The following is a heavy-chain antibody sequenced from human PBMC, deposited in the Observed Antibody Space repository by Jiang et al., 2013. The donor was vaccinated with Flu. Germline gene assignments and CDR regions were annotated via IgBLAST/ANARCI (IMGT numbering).Heavy chain of an antibody. Sequence: GAEVKKPGESLKISCKGSGYSFTSYWIGWVRQMPGKGLEWMGIIYPGDSDTRYSPSFQGQVTISADKSISTAYLQWSSLKASDTAMYYCASSGPSVYGVATSWGYWGQGTLVTVSS. CDR2: IYPGDSDT. V-gene: IGHV5-51*01. CDR3: ASSGPSVYGVATSWGY. D-gene: IGHD2-21*02. CDR1: GYSFTSYW. J-gene: IGHJ4*02.